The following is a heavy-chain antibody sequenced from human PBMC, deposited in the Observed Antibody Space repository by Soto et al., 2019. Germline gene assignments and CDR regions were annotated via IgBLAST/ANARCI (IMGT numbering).Heavy chain of an antibody. CDR3: ARSGDNYNPLDY. CDR2: SSNSGTFT. V-gene: IGHV3-11*06. CDR1: GFTFSDYY. Sequence: QVQLVESGGGLVKPGGSLRLSCEGSGFTFSDYYMSWIRQAPGKGLEWISYSSNSGTFTKYADSVKGRFSISRDNTKNLLYLQMNSLRAEDTAVYYCARSGDNYNPLDYWGQGTPVTVSS. D-gene: IGHD1-1*01. J-gene: IGHJ4*02.